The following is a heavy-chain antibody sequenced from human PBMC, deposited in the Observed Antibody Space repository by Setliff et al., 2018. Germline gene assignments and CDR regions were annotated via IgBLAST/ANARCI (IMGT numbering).Heavy chain of an antibody. CDR1: GGSISSGGYY. Sequence: SETLSLTCTVSGGSISSGGYYWSWIRQHPGKDLEWIGYIYYSGSTSYYNPSLKSRVTISVDTSKNQFSLKLSSVTAADTAVYYCARGRAGHSGHWGQGTLVTVSS. D-gene: IGHD6-19*01. CDR3: ARGRAGHSGH. V-gene: IGHV4-31*03. CDR2: IYYSGSTS. J-gene: IGHJ4*02.